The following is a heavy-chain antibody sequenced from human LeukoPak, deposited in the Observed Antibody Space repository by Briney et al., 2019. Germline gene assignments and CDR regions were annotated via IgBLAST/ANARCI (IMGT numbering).Heavy chain of an antibody. J-gene: IGHJ4*02. Sequence: PSETLSLTCAVYGGSFSGYYWSWIRQPPGKGLEWIGEINHSGSTNYNPSLKSRVTISVDTSKNQFSLKLSSVTAADTAAYYCARALVRGVKYYFDYWGQRTLVTVSS. CDR2: INHSGST. CDR1: GGSFSGYY. CDR3: ARALVRGVKYYFDY. D-gene: IGHD3-10*01. V-gene: IGHV4-34*01.